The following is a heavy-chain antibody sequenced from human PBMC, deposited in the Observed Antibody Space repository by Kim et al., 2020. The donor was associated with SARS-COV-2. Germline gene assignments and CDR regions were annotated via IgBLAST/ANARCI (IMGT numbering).Heavy chain of an antibody. CDR2: ISYDGSNK. V-gene: IGHV3-30*18. CDR1: GFTFSAYG. D-gene: IGHD2-15*01. CDR3: AKDKTGYSSGWIGAYYYLGLDA. J-gene: IGHJ6*02. Sequence: GGSLRLSCATSGFTFSAYGMHWVRQAPGKGLEWVALISYDGSNKYYVDSVKGRFTISRDNSKDTLYLQMNSLRAEDTAVYWCAKDKTGYSSGWIGAYYYLGLDAWGRGTTVTVSS.